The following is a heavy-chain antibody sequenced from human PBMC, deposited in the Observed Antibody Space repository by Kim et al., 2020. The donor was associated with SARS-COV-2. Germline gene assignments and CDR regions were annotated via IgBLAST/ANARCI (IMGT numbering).Heavy chain of an antibody. Sequence: ASVKVSCKASGYTFTDYGFSWVRQAPGQGLEWMGWNDSDNGNTNYAQNLQGRVTMTADTSTSTAYMELMSLRSADTAMYYCVRGHYGKIVGEYWGQGTLVTVSS. V-gene: IGHV1-18*01. CDR2: NDSDNGNT. CDR3: VRGHYGKIVGEY. CDR1: GYTFTDYG. D-gene: IGHD1-26*01. J-gene: IGHJ4*02.